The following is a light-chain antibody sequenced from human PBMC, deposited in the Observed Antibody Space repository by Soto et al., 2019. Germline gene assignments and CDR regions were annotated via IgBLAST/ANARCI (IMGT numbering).Light chain of an antibody. CDR2: AAS. Sequence: AIQMTQSPSSLSASVGDRVTITCRASQGIRNDLGWYQQKPGKAPKLLIYAASSLQSGVPSRFSGSGSGTDFTLTISSLQHEDFETYYCQHYNSYSEALGQGTKVDIK. J-gene: IGKJ1*01. CDR1: QGIRND. CDR3: QHYNSYSEA. V-gene: IGKV1-6*01.